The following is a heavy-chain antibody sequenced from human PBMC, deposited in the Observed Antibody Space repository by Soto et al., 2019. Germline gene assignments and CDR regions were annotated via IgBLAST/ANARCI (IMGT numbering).Heavy chain of an antibody. V-gene: IGHV1-18*01. CDR1: GYTFTSYG. CDR3: ARVVGALGHWFDP. CDR2: ISAYNYNT. J-gene: IGHJ5*02. D-gene: IGHD1-26*01. Sequence: QVQLVQSGAEVKKPGASVKVSCKASGYTFTSYGLSWVRQAPGQGLEWMGRISAYNYNTNYAQKLQGRVTMTTDTSTRTASMELRSLTSDAAAVYYCARVVGALGHWFDPWGQGTLVTVSS.